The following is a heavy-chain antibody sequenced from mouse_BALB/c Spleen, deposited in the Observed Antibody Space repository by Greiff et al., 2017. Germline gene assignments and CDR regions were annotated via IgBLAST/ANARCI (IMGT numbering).Heavy chain of an antibody. D-gene: IGHD2-4*01. CDR3: ARSMITTAFAY. CDR2: IFPGSGNT. CDR1: GYSFTSYY. V-gene: IGHV1-66*01. J-gene: IGHJ3*01. Sequence: QVHVKQSGPELVQPGASVKISCKASGYSFTSYYIHWVKQRPGQGLEWIGWIFPGSGNTKYNEKFKGKATLTADTSSSTAYMQLSSLTSEDSSVYFCARSMITTAFAYWGQGTLVTVSA.